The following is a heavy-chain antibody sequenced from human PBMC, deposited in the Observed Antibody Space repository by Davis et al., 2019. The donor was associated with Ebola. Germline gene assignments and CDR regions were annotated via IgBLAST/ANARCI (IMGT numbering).Heavy chain of an antibody. CDR3: AKVSYFAWAVDY. CDR2: IHQDGSVQ. CDR1: GFTFGDYA. J-gene: IGHJ4*02. Sequence: GESLKISCTASGFTFGDYAMSWVRQAPGKGLEWVANIHQDGSVQYYVDSVKGRFTISRDNAKNSVYLQMNSLRAEDTAVYYCAKVSYFAWAVDYWGQGTLVTVSS. V-gene: IGHV3-7*01. D-gene: IGHD3-9*01.